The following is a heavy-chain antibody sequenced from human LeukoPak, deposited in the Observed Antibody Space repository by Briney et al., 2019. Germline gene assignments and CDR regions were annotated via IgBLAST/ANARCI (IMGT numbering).Heavy chain of an antibody. CDR1: GFTFDDYA. CDR2: IVWNNGSI. CDR3: AKDVGYSSTFTFEY. D-gene: IGHD6-13*01. V-gene: IGHV3-9*01. Sequence: GRSLRLSCAASGFTFDDYAMHWVRQAPGKGLEWVSGIVWNNGSIDYADSVKGRFTISRDNAKSSLYLQMNSLRDEDTAFYYCAKDVGYSSTFTFEYWGQGTLVTVSS. J-gene: IGHJ4*02.